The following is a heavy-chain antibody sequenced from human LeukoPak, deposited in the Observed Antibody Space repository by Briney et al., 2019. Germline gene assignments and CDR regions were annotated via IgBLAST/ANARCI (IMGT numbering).Heavy chain of an antibody. Sequence: GGSLRLSCAASGFTFSSYAMSWVRQAPGKGLEWVSGISGSGGSTYYADSVKGRFTISRDNSKNTLYLQMNSLRAEDTAVYYCAQDPPRRAAGAGVYWGQGTRVTVSS. D-gene: IGHD6-13*01. V-gene: IGHV3-23*01. CDR2: ISGSGGST. CDR1: GFTFSSYA. CDR3: AQDPPRRAAGAGVY. J-gene: IGHJ4*02.